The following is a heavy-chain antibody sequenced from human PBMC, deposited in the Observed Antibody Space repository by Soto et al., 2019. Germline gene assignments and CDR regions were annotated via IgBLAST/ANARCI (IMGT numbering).Heavy chain of an antibody. D-gene: IGHD3-16*01. CDR2: IKSNTDGGTT. CDR3: TSVNWGKLDY. V-gene: IGHV3-15*01. J-gene: IGHJ4*02. Sequence: EVQLVESGGGLVEPGGSLRLSCAASGFTLSNDWMRWVRQAPGKGLERVGRIKSNTDGGTTEYAAPVRGRFTITRDDSQTTLDLQMSSVKTEDTAMYFCTSVNWGKLDYWGQGTLATVSS. CDR1: GFTLSNDW.